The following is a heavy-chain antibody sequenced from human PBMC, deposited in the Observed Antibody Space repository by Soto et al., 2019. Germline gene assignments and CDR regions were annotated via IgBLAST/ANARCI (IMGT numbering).Heavy chain of an antibody. CDR1: GFTFSSYA. CDR3: ARGSHGSGSYGDRRFDY. Sequence: GGSLRLSCAASGFTFSSYAMHWVRQAPGKGLEWVAVISYDGSNKYYADSVKGRFTISRDNSKDTLYLQMNSLRAEDTAVYYCARGSHGSGSYGDRRFDYWGQGTLVTVSS. CDR2: ISYDGSNK. J-gene: IGHJ4*02. V-gene: IGHV3-30-3*01. D-gene: IGHD3-10*01.